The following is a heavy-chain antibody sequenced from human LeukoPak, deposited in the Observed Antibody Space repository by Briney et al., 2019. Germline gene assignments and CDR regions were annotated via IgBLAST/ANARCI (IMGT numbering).Heavy chain of an antibody. CDR3: ATQGYSDAFDI. D-gene: IGHD2-15*01. CDR1: GFTFSSYS. CDR2: ISSSSSYI. Sequence: GGSLRLSCAASGFTFSSYSMNWVRQAPGKGLEWVSSISSSSSYIYYADSVKGRFTISRDNAKNSLYLQMNSLRAEDTAVYYCATQGYSDAFDIWAKGQWSPSPQ. J-gene: IGHJ3*02. V-gene: IGHV3-21*01.